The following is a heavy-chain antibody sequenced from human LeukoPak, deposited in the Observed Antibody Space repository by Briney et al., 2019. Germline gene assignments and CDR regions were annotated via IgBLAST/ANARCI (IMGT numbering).Heavy chain of an antibody. Sequence: GGSLRLSCVVSGLTVSSNYMSWVRQAPGKGLEWVSVIYSGGTTNYADSVKGRFIVYRDNSKNTLYLQMNSLRAEDTAVYYCASKLTTGYWGQGTLVTVSS. V-gene: IGHV3-66*01. CDR3: ASKLTTGY. J-gene: IGHJ4*02. CDR1: GLTVSSNY. D-gene: IGHD4-17*01. CDR2: IYSGGTT.